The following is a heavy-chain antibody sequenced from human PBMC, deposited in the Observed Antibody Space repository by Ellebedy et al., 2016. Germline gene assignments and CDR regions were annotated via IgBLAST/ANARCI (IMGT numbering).Heavy chain of an antibody. CDR2: ISGSAGST. Sequence: GESLKISXTASGFTFINYAMSWARQAPGKGLEWVSTISGSAGSTYSADSVKGRFTLSRDNSKNTLNLQMNSLRADDTAIYYCVTHTGTYEGPFDYWGQGSLVTVSS. D-gene: IGHD1-26*01. V-gene: IGHV3-23*01. J-gene: IGHJ4*02. CDR3: VTHTGTYEGPFDY. CDR1: GFTFINYA.